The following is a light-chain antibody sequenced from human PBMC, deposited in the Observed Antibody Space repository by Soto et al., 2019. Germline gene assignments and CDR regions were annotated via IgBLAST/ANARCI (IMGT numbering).Light chain of an antibody. CDR2: EVS. CDR3: CSYGGGNNFYV. V-gene: IGLV2-8*01. Sequence: QSVLTQPPSASGSPEQSVTISCTGTSSDIGTYDYVSWYQHLPDKAPKLIIYEVSKRPSGVPDRFSGSKSGNTASLTVSGLQAEDEGDYYCCSYGGGNNFYVFGTGTKVTVL. CDR1: SSDIGTYDY. J-gene: IGLJ1*01.